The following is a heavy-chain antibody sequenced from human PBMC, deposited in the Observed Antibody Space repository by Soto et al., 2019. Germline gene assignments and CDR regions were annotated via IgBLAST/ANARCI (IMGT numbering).Heavy chain of an antibody. Sequence: PSETLSLTCTVSGGSISSSSYYWGWIRQPPGKGLEWIGSIYYSGSTYYNPSLKSRVTISVDTSKNQFSLKLSSVTAADTAVYYCARRPIGYGDYVGLIIKVDYFDYWGQGTLVTVSS. D-gene: IGHD4-17*01. V-gene: IGHV4-39*01. J-gene: IGHJ4*02. CDR2: IYYSGST. CDR1: GGSISSSSYY. CDR3: ARRPIGYGDYVGLIIKVDYFDY.